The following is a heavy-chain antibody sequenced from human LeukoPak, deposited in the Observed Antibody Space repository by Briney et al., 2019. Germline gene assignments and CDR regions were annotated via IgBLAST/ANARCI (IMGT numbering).Heavy chain of an antibody. D-gene: IGHD6-19*01. CDR1: GFTFSSYE. J-gene: IGHJ4*02. Sequence: GGSLRLSCAASGFTFSSYEMNWVRQAPGKGLEWVSYISSSGSTIYYADSVKGRFTISRDNAKNSLYLQMNSLRAEDTAVYYCAVGNLGSGWYGVDYWGQGTLVTVSS. CDR3: AVGNLGSGWYGVDY. V-gene: IGHV3-48*03. CDR2: ISSSGSTI.